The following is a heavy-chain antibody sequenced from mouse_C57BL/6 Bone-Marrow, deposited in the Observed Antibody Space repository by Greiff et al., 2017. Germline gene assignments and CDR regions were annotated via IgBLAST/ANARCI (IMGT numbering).Heavy chain of an antibody. Sequence: VQLQQPGAELVMPGASVKLSCKASGYTFTSYWMHWVKQRPGQGLEWIGEIDPSDSYTNYNQKFKGKSTLTVDKSSSTAYMQLSSLTSSDSAVYYCAPYDYDGGFAYWGKGTRVTVSA. D-gene: IGHD2-4*01. CDR3: APYDYDGGFAY. CDR1: GYTFTSYW. V-gene: IGHV1-69*01. CDR2: IDPSDSYT. J-gene: IGHJ3*01.